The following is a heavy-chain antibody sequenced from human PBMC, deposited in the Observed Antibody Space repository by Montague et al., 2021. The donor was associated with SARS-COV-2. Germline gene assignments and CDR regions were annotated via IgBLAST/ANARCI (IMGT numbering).Heavy chain of an antibody. D-gene: IGHD3-10*01. CDR1: GGSISSYY. Sequence: SETLSLTCTVSGGSISSYYWSWIRQPPGKGLKWIGYIYYSGSTNYNPSLKSRVTTSVDTSKNQFSLKLSSVTAADTAVYYCAREGSGRGYYYYGMDVWGQGTTVTVSS. CDR3: AREGSGRGYYYYGMDV. CDR2: IYYSGST. V-gene: IGHV4-59*01. J-gene: IGHJ6*02.